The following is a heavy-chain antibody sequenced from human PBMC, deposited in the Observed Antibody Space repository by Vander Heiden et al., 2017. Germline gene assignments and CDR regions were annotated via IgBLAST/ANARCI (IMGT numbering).Heavy chain of an antibody. CDR2: INPNSGET. CDR1: GYPFTGQY. CDR3: ARVRTFSTSFDASDV. Sequence: QVQLVQSGAEVKKPGASVKVSCKASGYPFTGQYMHWVRQAPGQGLEWMGWINPNSGETNYAQKFQCRVTMARDTSISTAYMELSSLTSDDTALYYCARVRTFSTSFDASDVWGQGTLVTVSS. D-gene: IGHD6-6*01. J-gene: IGHJ3*01. V-gene: IGHV1-2*02.